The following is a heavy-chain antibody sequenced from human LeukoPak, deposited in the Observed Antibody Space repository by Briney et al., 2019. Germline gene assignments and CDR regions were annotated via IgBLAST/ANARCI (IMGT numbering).Heavy chain of an antibody. CDR3: ARSNTPTDYYYYYGMDV. CDR2: IKQDGSEK. J-gene: IGHJ6*02. Sequence: GSLRLSCTASGFTFSRYWMTWVRQAPGKGLEWVANIKQDGSEKYYVDSVKGRFTISRDNAKNSLYLQMNSLRAEDTAVYYCARSNTPTDYYYYYGMDVWGQGTTVTVSS. CDR1: GFTFSRYW. V-gene: IGHV3-7*04.